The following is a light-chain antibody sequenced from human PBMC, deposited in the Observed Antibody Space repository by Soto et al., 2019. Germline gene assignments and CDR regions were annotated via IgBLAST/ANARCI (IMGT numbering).Light chain of an antibody. Sequence: QPVLTQSPSASASLGASVKLTCTLSSGHSSYAIAWHQQQPEKGPRYLMKLNSDGSHSKGDGIPDRFSGSSSGAERYLTFSSLQSEDEADYYCQTWGTGLWVFGGGTKLTVL. J-gene: IGLJ3*02. V-gene: IGLV4-69*01. CDR1: SGHSSYA. CDR3: QTWGTGLWV. CDR2: LNSDGSH.